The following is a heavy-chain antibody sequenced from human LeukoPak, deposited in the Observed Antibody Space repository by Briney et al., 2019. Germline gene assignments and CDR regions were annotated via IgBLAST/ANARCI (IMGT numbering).Heavy chain of an antibody. CDR1: GFTFSSYA. D-gene: IGHD6-19*01. J-gene: IGHJ4*02. Sequence: PGRSLRLSCAASGFTFSSYAMHWVRQAPGKGLEWVAVISYDGSNKYYADSVKGRFTISRDNSKNTLYLQMNSLRAEDTAVYYCARVSSSGWYPDYWGQGTLVTVSS. CDR3: ARVSSSGWYPDY. CDR2: ISYDGSNK. V-gene: IGHV3-30*04.